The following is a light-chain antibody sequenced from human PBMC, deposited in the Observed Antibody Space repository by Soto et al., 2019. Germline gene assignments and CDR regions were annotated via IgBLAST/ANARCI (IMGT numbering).Light chain of an antibody. V-gene: IGKV1-5*03. CDR2: KAS. Sequence: DIQMTQSPSTLSASVGDRVTITCRASQSISDWLAWYQQKPGKAPKLLIYKASSLESGVPSRFSGSGSGTDFNLTISSLHPDDFATYYCQQYNSYSRTFGQGTKVEV. CDR1: QSISDW. CDR3: QQYNSYSRT. J-gene: IGKJ1*01.